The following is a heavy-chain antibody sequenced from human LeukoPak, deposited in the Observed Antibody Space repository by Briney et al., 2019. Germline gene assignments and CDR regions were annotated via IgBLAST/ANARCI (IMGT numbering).Heavy chain of an antibody. CDR1: GGSISSYY. V-gene: IGHV4-59*01. CDR2: TYYSGST. CDR3: ARVRREIFGVVDV. Sequence: SETLSLTCTVSGGSISSYYWSWIRQPPGKGLEWIGYTYYSGSTNYNPSLKSRVTISVDTSKNQFSLKLSSVTAADTAVYYCARVRREIFGVVDVWGQGTTVTVSS. D-gene: IGHD3-3*01. J-gene: IGHJ6*02.